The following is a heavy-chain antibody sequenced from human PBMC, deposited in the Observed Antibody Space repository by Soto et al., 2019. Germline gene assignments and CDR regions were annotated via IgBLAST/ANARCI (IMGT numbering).Heavy chain of an antibody. CDR2: IYYNGST. V-gene: IGHV4-61*01. D-gene: IGHD2-2*01. Sequence: PSETLSLTCTVSGDSVSSGNYYWSWIRQPPGKGLEWIGYIYYNGSTNYNPSLKSRVTISLDTSKNQFSLKLSSVTAADTAVYYCARDLKLSSTIVVYYGMDVWGQGTTVTVSS. J-gene: IGHJ6*02. CDR3: ARDLKLSSTIVVYYGMDV. CDR1: GDSVSSGNYY.